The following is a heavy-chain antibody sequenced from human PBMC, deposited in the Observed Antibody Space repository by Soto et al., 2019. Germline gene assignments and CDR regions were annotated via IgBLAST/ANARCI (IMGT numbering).Heavy chain of an antibody. V-gene: IGHV3-64D*08. CDR1: GFSFSHYA. CDR2: ISSNGGNT. Sequence: EVQLVESGGGLVQPGGSLRLSCSASGFSFSHYAMHWVRQAPGKGLEYVSEISSNGGNTYYADSVKGRFTISRDNSKNTLYLPRSSLRAEDTAVYYCVKVWGGYYFDYWGQGTLVTVSS. D-gene: IGHD7-27*01. J-gene: IGHJ4*02. CDR3: VKVWGGYYFDY.